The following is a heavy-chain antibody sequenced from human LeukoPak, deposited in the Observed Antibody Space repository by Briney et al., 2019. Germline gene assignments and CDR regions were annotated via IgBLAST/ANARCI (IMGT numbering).Heavy chain of an antibody. Sequence: ASVKVSCKASGYTFSGYYMHWVRQAPGQGLEWMGWINPHSGGTNYAQNFQGRVTMTRDTSISTAYMELSRLRSDDTAVYYCARQKYGSPIYWGQGTLVTVSS. CDR3: ARQKYGSPIY. V-gene: IGHV1-2*02. CDR1: GYTFSGYY. D-gene: IGHD3-10*01. J-gene: IGHJ4*02. CDR2: INPHSGGT.